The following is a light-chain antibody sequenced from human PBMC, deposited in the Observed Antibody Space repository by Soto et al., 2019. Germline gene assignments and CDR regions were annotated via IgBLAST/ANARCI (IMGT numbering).Light chain of an antibody. CDR1: SSNIGNHS. Sequence: QSALAQSPSVSGAPGQRVTISCSGSSSNIGNHSVYWHQQLPGMAPRLLIYKNTQRPSGIPDRFSGSKSGTSASLATYGLRSEDEADYYCATWDDSLSGVLFGGGTKVTVL. V-gene: IGLV1-47*01. CDR2: KNT. CDR3: ATWDDSLSGVL. J-gene: IGLJ2*01.